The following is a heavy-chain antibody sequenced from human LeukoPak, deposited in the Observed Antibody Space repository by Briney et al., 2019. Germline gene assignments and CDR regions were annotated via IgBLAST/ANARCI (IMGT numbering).Heavy chain of an antibody. CDR3: AKSESGWYYFDY. V-gene: IGHV3-30*18. J-gene: IGHJ4*02. D-gene: IGHD6-19*01. CDR1: GFTFSSYG. CDR2: ISYDGSNK. Sequence: SGRSLRLSCAASGFTFSSYGMHWVRQAPGRGLEWVAVISYDGSNKYYADSVKGRFTISRDNSKNTLYLQMNSLRAEDTAVYYCAKSESGWYYFDYWGQGTLVTVSS.